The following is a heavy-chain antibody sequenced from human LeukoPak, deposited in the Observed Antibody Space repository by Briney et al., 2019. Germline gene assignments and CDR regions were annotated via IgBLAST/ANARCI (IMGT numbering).Heavy chain of an antibody. CDR1: GGSISSGGYS. V-gene: IGHV4-30-2*03. CDR2: IYHSGST. D-gene: IGHD3-10*01. CDR3: ARHPSFRGIDWYFDL. Sequence: PSETLSLTCAVSGGSISSGGYSWSWIRQPPGKGLEWIGSIYHSGSTYYNPSLKSRVTMSVDTSKNQFSLKLTSVTAADTAVYYCARHPSFRGIDWYFDLWGRGTLVIVSS. J-gene: IGHJ2*01.